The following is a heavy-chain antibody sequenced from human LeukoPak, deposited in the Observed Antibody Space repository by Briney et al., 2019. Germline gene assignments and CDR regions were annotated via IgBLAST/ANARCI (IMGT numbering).Heavy chain of an antibody. J-gene: IGHJ4*02. CDR3: ARGSSLFNYFDS. CDR1: GFTFSSYG. Sequence: PGRSLRLSCAASGFTFSSYGMHWVRQAPGKGLEWVAIMSYNGQITYYADSVKGRFTISRDNSQNMLYLQMNSLRVDDTSVYYCARGSSLFNYFDSWGQGTLVTVSS. D-gene: IGHD6-13*01. V-gene: IGHV3-30*03. CDR2: MSYNGQIT.